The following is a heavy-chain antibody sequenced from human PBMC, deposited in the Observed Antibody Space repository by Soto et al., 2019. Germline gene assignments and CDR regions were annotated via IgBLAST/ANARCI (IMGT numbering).Heavy chain of an antibody. V-gene: IGHV4-39*01. CDR3: ARQPESTSYFDY. CDR1: GASISTSSDF. D-gene: IGHD2-2*01. Sequence: QLQLQESGPGLVRSSETLSLTCSVSGASISTSSDFWGWIRQAPGKGLGWIGNVYQSGTTRLNPSLKSRVSIFVARSKNQFSLELNSATAADRAVYYFARQPESTSYFDYWGQGILVTVSS. CDR2: VYQSGTT. J-gene: IGHJ4*02.